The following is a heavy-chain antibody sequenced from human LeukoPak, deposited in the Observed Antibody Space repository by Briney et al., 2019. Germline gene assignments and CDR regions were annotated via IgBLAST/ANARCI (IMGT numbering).Heavy chain of an antibody. V-gene: IGHV3-21*01. J-gene: IGHJ4*02. D-gene: IGHD4-17*01. CDR2: ISSSSYI. CDR3: ARTTTGDVTTENDAGSY. CDR1: GFTFSSYS. Sequence: PGGSLRLSCAASGFTFSSYSMNWVRQAPGKGLEWVSSISSSSYIYYADSVKGRFTISRDNAKNSLYLQMNSLRAEDTAVYYCARTTTGDVTTENDAGSYWGQGTLVTVSS.